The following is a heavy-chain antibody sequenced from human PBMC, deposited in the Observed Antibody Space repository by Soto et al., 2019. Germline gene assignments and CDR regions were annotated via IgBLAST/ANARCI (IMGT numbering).Heavy chain of an antibody. V-gene: IGHV1-3*01. CDR3: ARGEGFGEWGHYYMDV. D-gene: IGHD3-10*01. CDR2: INAGNGNT. J-gene: IGHJ6*03. CDR1: GYTFTSYA. Sequence: ASVKVSCKASGYTFTSYAMHWVRQAPGQRLEWMGWINAGNGNTKYSQKFQGRVTITRDTSASTAYMELSRLRSDDTAVYYCARGEGFGEWGHYYMDVWGKGTTVTVSS.